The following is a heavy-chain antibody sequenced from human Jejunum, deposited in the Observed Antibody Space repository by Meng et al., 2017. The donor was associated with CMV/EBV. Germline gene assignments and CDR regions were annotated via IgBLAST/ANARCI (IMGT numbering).Heavy chain of an antibody. J-gene: IGHJ4*01. CDR3: ARAGSYRFDY. CDR1: GFHVRSYW. Sequence: EVQLVGSWGGLVQPGGSLGLSCSAAGFHVRSYWIHWVRQAPGKGLVWVSRINTDGSTINYADSVKGRFTISRDDAKNTLYLQMNSLTAEDTAVYYCARAGSYRFDYWGHGTLVTVSS. CDR2: INTDGSTI. V-gene: IGHV3-74*01. D-gene: IGHD3-10*01.